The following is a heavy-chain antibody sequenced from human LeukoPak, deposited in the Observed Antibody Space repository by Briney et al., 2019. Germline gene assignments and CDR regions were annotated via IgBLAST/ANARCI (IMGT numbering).Heavy chain of an antibody. CDR3: ARNYYGSGSYYTLDS. Sequence: SQTLSLTCTISGDSVSSNKAAWNWIRQSPSRGLEWLGGTYYDSQWYRDYAVSVKSRMTVNPDTSKNWFSLHLNSVTPEDTAVYYCARNYYGSGSYYTLDSWGPGTLVTVSS. CDR2: TYYDSQWYR. V-gene: IGHV6-1*01. CDR1: GDSVSSNKAA. D-gene: IGHD3-10*01. J-gene: IGHJ4*02.